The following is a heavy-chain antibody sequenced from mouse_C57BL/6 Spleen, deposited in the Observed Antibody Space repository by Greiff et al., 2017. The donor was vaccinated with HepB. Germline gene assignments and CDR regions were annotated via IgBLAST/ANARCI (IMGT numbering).Heavy chain of an antibody. D-gene: IGHD2-4*01. CDR1: GYTFTSYW. CDR2: IHPNSGST. CDR3: ARRIYYDYGDAFAY. Sequence: QVQLKQPGAELVKPGASVKLSCKASGYTFTSYWMHWVKQRPGQGLEWIGMIHPNSGSTNYNEKFKSKATLTVDKSSSTAYMQLSSLTSEDSAVYYCARRIYYDYGDAFAYWGQGTLVTVSA. J-gene: IGHJ3*01. V-gene: IGHV1-64*01.